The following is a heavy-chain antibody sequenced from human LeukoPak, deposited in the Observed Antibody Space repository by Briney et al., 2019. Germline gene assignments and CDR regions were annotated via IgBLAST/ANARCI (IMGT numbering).Heavy chain of an antibody. CDR2: ISGSGGST. D-gene: IGHD2-15*01. Sequence: QTGGSLRLSCAASGFTFTTYAMTWVRQAPGKGLEWVSVISGSGGSTYYADSVKGRFTLSRDNSKNTLYLQMNSLRAEDTAVYYCAKSIGGVVVVAADYWGQGTLVIVSS. V-gene: IGHV3-23*01. CDR3: AKSIGGVVVVAADY. CDR1: GFTFTTYA. J-gene: IGHJ4*02.